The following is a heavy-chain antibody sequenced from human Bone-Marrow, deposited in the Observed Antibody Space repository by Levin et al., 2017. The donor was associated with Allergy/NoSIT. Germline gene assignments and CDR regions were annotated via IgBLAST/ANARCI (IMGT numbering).Heavy chain of an antibody. D-gene: IGHD2-2*02. CDR2: IYAAGST. CDR1: GFSVSTNY. J-gene: IGHJ5*01. Sequence: PGGSLRLSCAASGFSVSTNYMSWVRQAPGKGLEWLSIIYAAGSTYYTDSVKGRFTISRDSSKTTLHLQMNSLRAEDTAIYYCARDNLYVGAPNWFDPWGQGTLVTVSS. CDR3: ARDNLYVGAPNWFDP. V-gene: IGHV3-66*01.